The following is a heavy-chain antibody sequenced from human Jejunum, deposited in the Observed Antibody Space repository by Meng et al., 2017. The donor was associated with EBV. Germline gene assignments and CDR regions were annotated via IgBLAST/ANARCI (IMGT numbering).Heavy chain of an antibody. J-gene: IGHJ4*02. CDR2: ISGNGGST. CDR3: AKLTDS. V-gene: IGHV3-23*01. Sequence: EVQLLESGGGLVTPGGSLGPSCAASGFTFSSSTMSWVRQAPGKGVEWVSAISGNGGSTCYADSVKGRFTISRDNSKNTLCLQMNSLRADDTAVYYCAKLTDSWGQGTLVTVSS. CDR1: GFTFSSST. D-gene: IGHD3-16*01.